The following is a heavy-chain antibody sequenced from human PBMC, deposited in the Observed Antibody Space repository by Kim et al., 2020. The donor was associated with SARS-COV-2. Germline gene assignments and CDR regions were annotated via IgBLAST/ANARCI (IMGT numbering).Heavy chain of an antibody. D-gene: IGHD5-18*01. J-gene: IGHJ6*02. Sequence: GGSLRLSCAASGFTFSSYAMHWVRQAPGKGLEWVAVISYDGSNKYYADSVKGRFTISRDNSKNTLYLQMNSLRAEDTAVYYCARDGIQPHYYYYGMDVWGQGTTVTVSS. V-gene: IGHV3-30*04. CDR2: ISYDGSNK. CDR3: ARDGIQPHYYYYGMDV. CDR1: GFTFSSYA.